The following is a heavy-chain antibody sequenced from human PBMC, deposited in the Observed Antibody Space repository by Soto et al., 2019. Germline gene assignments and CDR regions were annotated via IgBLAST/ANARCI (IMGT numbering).Heavy chain of an antibody. D-gene: IGHD3-10*01. Sequence: PSETLSLTCTVSGGSISSYYWSWIRQPPGKGLEWIGYIYYSGSTNYNPSLKSRATISVDTSKNQFSLKLSSVTAADTAVYYCARLVGYDGSGSYYPRYGMDVWGQGTTITVCS. V-gene: IGHV4-59*01. CDR1: GGSISSYY. J-gene: IGHJ6*01. CDR2: IYYSGST. CDR3: ARLVGYDGSGSYYPRYGMDV.